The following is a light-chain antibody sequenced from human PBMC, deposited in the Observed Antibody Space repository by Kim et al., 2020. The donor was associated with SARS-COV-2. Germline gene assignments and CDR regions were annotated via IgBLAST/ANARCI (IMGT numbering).Light chain of an antibody. V-gene: IGKV3-20*01. CDR3: QQFGDSPIFT. CDR2: GAS. Sequence: PGERATLDCRASQSVSGSYLAWYQQKPGQAPRLLIYGASRRATGIPDRFSGGGSGTDFTLTISRLEPEDLGVYYCQQFGDSPIFTFGPGTKVDIK. CDR1: QSVSGSY. J-gene: IGKJ3*01.